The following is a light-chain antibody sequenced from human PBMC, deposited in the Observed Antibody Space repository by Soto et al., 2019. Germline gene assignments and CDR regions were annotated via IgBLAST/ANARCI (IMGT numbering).Light chain of an antibody. V-gene: IGKV3-20*01. CDR1: QSVSSSY. CDR3: QQYGSSPALT. J-gene: IGKJ4*01. CDR2: GAS. Sequence: EIVLTQSPGTLSLSPGERATLSCRASQSVSSSYLAWYQQKPGQAPRLLIYGASSRATGIPDRFSGSGSGKDFTLTISRLEPEDFAVYYCQQYGSSPALTFGGGNKVEIK.